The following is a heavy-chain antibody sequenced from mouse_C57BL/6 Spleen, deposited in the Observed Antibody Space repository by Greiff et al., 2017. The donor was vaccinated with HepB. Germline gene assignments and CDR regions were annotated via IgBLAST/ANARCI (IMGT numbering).Heavy chain of an antibody. Sequence: VQLQQSGAELVKPGASVKLSCKASGYTFTSYWMQWVKQRPGQGLEWIGEIDPSDSYTNYNQKFKGKATLTVDTSSRKAYMQLSSLTSADSAVYYWASTVVDYYAMDYWVQGTSGTVSS. D-gene: IGHD1-1*01. CDR1: GYTFTSYW. CDR3: ASTVVDYYAMDY. CDR2: IDPSDSYT. V-gene: IGHV1-50*01. J-gene: IGHJ4*01.